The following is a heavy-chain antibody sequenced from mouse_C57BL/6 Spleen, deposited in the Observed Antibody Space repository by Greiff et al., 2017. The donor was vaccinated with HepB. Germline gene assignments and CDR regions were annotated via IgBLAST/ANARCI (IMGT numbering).Heavy chain of an antibody. V-gene: IGHV5-17*01. CDR2: ISSGSSTI. CDR3: ARAGGNWYVDV. CDR1: GFTFSDSG. J-gene: IGHJ1*03. Sequence: EVQLVESGGGLVKPGGSLKLSCAASGFTFSDSGMHWVRQAPEKGLEWVAYISSGSSTIYYAETVKGRFTISRDNAKNTLFLQMTSLRSEDTAMYYCARAGGNWYVDVWGTGTTVTVSS.